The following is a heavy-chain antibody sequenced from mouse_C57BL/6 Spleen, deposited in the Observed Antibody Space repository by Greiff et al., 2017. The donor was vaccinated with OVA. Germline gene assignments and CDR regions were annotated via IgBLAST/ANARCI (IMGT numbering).Heavy chain of an antibody. D-gene: IGHD1-1*01. CDR2: IDPSDSYT. CDR3: AREGVYGSSFAY. CDR1: GYTFTSYW. Sequence: QVQLQQPGAELVKPGASVKLSCKASGYTFTSYWMQWVKQRPGQGLEWIGEIDPSDSYTNYNQKFKGKATLTVDTSSSTAYMQLSSLTSEDSAVYYCAREGVYGSSFAYWGQGTLVTVSA. V-gene: IGHV1-50*01. J-gene: IGHJ3*01.